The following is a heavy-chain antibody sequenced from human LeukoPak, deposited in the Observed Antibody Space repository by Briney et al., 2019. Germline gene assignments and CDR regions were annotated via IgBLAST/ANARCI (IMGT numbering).Heavy chain of an antibody. CDR1: GYSISSGYY. CDR2: IYHSGST. D-gene: IGHD5-18*01. Sequence: SETLSLTCTVSGYSISSGYYWGWIRQSPGKGPEWIGSIYHSGSTYYNPSLKSRVTISVDTSKNQFSLKLSSVTAADTAVYYCARDWMQLAALFDIWGQGTMVTVPS. J-gene: IGHJ3*02. CDR3: ARDWMQLAALFDI. V-gene: IGHV4-38-2*02.